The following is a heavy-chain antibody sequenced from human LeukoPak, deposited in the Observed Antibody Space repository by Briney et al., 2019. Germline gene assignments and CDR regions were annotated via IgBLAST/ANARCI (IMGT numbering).Heavy chain of an antibody. CDR3: ARVAVLSTFDY. D-gene: IGHD5/OR15-5a*01. Sequence: PSETLSLTCTVSGGSISSYYWSWIRQPPGQGLEWIGYIYYSGSTNYNPSLKSRVTISVDTSKNQFSLKLSSVTAADTAVYYCARVAVLSTFDYWGQGTLVTVSS. J-gene: IGHJ4*02. CDR2: IYYSGST. CDR1: GGSISSYY. V-gene: IGHV4-59*01.